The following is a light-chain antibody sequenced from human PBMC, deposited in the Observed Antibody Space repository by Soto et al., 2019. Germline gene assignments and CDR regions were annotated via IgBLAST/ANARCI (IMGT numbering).Light chain of an antibody. CDR2: AAS. V-gene: IGKV1-39*01. J-gene: IGKJ1*01. Sequence: DIQITHSPSSLSTSVVERVTISFLASQIISSFLNWFQQKPGKAPKLLIYAASSLQSGVPSRFSGSGSGTNFTLTIDSLQPEDFATYYCQKSYSIWWKFGQGTKVDIK. CDR1: QIISSF. CDR3: QKSYSIWWK.